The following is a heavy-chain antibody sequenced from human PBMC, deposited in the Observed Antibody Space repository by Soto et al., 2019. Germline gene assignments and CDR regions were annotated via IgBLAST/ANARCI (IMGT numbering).Heavy chain of an antibody. J-gene: IGHJ4*02. D-gene: IGHD5-18*01. V-gene: IGHV4-59*01. CDR1: GGSISSYY. Sequence: SETLSLTCTVSGGSISSYYWSWIRQPPGKGLEWTGYIYYSGSTNYNPSLKSRVTISVDTSKNQFSLKLSSMTAADTAVYYCARESGYSYVDYWGQGTLVTVSS. CDR3: ARESGYSYVDY. CDR2: IYYSGST.